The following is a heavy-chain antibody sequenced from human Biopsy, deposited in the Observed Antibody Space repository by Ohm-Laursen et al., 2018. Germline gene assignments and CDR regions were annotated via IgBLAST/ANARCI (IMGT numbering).Heavy chain of an antibody. CDR2: IYSGGST. J-gene: IGHJ4*02. Sequence: PSETLSLTCTLSGYSIIPSGPENWSWIRQPPGQGLQYIGFIYSGGSTNYNPSLRSRVTMSVDTSKNQFSLRLNSVTAADTAVYYCARGMRTTGWPYFDYWGQGILVTVSS. CDR1: GYSIIPSGPEN. D-gene: IGHD2/OR15-2a*01. V-gene: IGHV4-61*01. CDR3: ARGMRTTGWPYFDY.